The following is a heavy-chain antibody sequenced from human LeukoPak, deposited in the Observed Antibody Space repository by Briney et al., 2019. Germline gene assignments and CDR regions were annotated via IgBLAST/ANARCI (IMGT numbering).Heavy chain of an antibody. CDR2: INNSGST. CDR1: GGSFSGYY. V-gene: IGHV4-34*01. CDR3: ARAYCSGGSCYWYFDL. J-gene: IGHJ2*01. D-gene: IGHD2-15*01. Sequence: SETMSLTRAVYGGSFSGYYWSWLSQPPGKGLEWIGEINNSGSTTYNPSVKGRVTISVDTSKNQFSLKLSSVTAADTAVYYCARAYCSGGSCYWYFDLWGRGTLVTVSS.